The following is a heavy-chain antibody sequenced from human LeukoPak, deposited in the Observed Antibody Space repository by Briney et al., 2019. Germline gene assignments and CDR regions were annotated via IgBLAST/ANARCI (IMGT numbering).Heavy chain of an antibody. V-gene: IGHV3-30-3*01. D-gene: IGHD3-3*01. Sequence: GGSLRLSCAASGFTFSSSAMDWVRQAPGRVLEWVAAISYEGSNKYYADSVKGRFTISRDNSKNTLYLQMNSLRAEDRAVYSCARHPGVLRFLEWSDPFDIWGQGTMVTVSS. CDR2: ISYEGSNK. CDR3: ARHPGVLRFLEWSDPFDI. CDR1: GFTFSSSA. J-gene: IGHJ3*02.